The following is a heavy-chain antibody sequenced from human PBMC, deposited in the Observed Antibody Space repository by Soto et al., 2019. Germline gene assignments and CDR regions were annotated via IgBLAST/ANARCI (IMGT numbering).Heavy chain of an antibody. Sequence: GGSLRLSCAASGFTFSSYSMNWVRQAPGKGLEWVSSISSSSSYIYYADSVKGRFTISRDNAKNSLYLQMNSLRAEDTAVYYCARDGGYCSGGSCYLGSYYYYYMDVWGKGTTVTVSS. J-gene: IGHJ6*03. CDR3: ARDGGYCSGGSCYLGSYYYYYMDV. V-gene: IGHV3-21*01. CDR2: ISSSSSYI. D-gene: IGHD2-15*01. CDR1: GFTFSSYS.